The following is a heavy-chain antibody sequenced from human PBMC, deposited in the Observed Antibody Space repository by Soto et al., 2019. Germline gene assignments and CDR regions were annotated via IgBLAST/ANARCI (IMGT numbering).Heavy chain of an antibody. D-gene: IGHD6-13*01. CDR3: ARRGAAAGTDYYYYYYGMDV. CDR2: IYPGDSDT. J-gene: IGHJ6*02. V-gene: IGHV5-51*01. Sequence: LEWMGIIYPGDSDTRYSPSSQGQVTISADKSISTAYLQWSSLKASDTAMYYCARRGAAAGTDYYYYYYGMDVCGQGTTLTVSS.